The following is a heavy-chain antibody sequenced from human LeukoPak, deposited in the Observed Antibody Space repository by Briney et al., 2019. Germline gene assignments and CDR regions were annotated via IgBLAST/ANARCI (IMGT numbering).Heavy chain of an antibody. Sequence: GRSLRLSCAASGFTFSSYGMHWVRQAPGKGLEWVAVIWYDGSNKYYADSVKGRFTISRDNSKNTLYLQMNSLRAEDTAVYYCARWVIAAAADYWFDPWGQGTLVTVSS. D-gene: IGHD6-13*01. CDR2: IWYDGSNK. J-gene: IGHJ5*02. CDR3: ARWVIAAAADYWFDP. CDR1: GFTFSSYG. V-gene: IGHV3-33*01.